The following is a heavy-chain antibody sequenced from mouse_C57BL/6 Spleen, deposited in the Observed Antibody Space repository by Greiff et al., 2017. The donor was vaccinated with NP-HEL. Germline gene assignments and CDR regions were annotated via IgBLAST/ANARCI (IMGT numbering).Heavy chain of an antibody. Sequence: QVQLQQPGAELVKPGASVKMSCKASGYTFTSYWITWVKQRPGQGLEWIGDIYPGSGSTNYNEKFKSKATLTVDTSSSTAYMQLSSLTSEDSAVYYCARSRSSFYYAMDYWGQGTSVTVSS. D-gene: IGHD1-1*01. CDR1: GYTFTSYW. CDR2: IYPGSGST. CDR3: ARSRSSFYYAMDY. J-gene: IGHJ4*01. V-gene: IGHV1-55*01.